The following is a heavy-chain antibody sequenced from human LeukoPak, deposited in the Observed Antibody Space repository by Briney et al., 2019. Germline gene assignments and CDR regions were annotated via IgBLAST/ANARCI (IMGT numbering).Heavy chain of an antibody. CDR2: IIPILGIA. CDR3: ARARAGYCSSTSCYAGRSGNWFDP. V-gene: IGHV1-69*04. J-gene: IGHJ5*02. CDR1: GGTFSSYA. Sequence: EASVKVSCKASGGTFSSYAISWVGQAPGQGLEWMGRIIPILGIANYAQKFQGRVTITADKSTSTAYMELSSLRSEDTAVYYCARARAGYCSSTSCYAGRSGNWFDPWGQGTLVTVSS. D-gene: IGHD2-2*01.